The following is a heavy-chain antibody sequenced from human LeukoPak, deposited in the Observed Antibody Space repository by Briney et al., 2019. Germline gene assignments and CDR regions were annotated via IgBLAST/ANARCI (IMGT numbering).Heavy chain of an antibody. D-gene: IGHD4-17*01. CDR2: ITRSSTTI. CDR1: GFNFSIYS. J-gene: IGHJ4*02. CDR3: SKKGQNEDYGKPD. V-gene: IGHV3-48*01. Sequence: PGGSLRLSCAASGFNFSIYSMNWVRQAPGKGLEWVSYITRSSTTIYYADSVKGRFTISRDNAKNSLYLQMNSLRVEDTAVYYCSKKGQNEDYGKPDWGQGTLVTVSS.